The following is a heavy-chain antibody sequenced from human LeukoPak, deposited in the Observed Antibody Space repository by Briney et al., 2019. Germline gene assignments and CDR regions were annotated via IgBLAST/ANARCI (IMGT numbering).Heavy chain of an antibody. CDR1: GFTFSDYY. D-gene: IGHD6-13*01. V-gene: IGHV3-11*06. J-gene: IGHJ4*02. CDR2: ISSSSSYT. CDR3: ARSSTGLSPKDFDY. Sequence: PGGFLRLSCAASGFTFSDYYMSWIRQAPGKGLEWVSYISSSSSYTNYADSVKGRFTISRDNAKNSLYLQMNSLRAEDTAVYYCARSSTGLSPKDFDYWGQGTLVTVSS.